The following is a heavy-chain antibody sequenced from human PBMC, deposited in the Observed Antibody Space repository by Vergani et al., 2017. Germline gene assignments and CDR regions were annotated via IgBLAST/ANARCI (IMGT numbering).Heavy chain of an antibody. CDR2: ISAYNGNT. Sequence: QVQLVQSGAEVKKPGASVKVSCKASGYTFTSYGISWVRQAPGQGLEWMGWISAYNGNTNYAQKLQGRVTMTTDTSTSTAYMELRSLRSDVTAVYYCARAFTIFGVVIPSLNYYYYRDVWGKGP. D-gene: IGHD3-3*01. J-gene: IGHJ6*03. CDR3: ARAFTIFGVVIPSLNYYYYRDV. CDR1: GYTFTSYG. V-gene: IGHV1-18*01.